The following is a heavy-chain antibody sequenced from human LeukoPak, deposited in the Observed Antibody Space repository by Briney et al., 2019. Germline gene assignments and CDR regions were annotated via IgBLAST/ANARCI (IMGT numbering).Heavy chain of an antibody. D-gene: IGHD3-22*01. Sequence: GGSLRLSCAASGFTFSSYSMSWVRQAPGKGLEWVSAISGGGDRKYYADAVKGRFTISRDNSKNTLNLQMNSLRAENTAVYYCAKDEITYYYDSSGSQGVDYWGQGTLVTVSS. J-gene: IGHJ4*02. V-gene: IGHV3-23*01. CDR3: AKDEITYYYDSSGSQGVDY. CDR2: ISGGGDRK. CDR1: GFTFSSYS.